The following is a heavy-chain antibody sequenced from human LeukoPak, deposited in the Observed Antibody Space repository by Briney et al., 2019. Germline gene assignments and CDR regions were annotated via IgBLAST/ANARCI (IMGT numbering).Heavy chain of an antibody. V-gene: IGHV3-21*01. J-gene: IGHJ2*01. CDR1: GITFSTYS. CDR3: ASTPSVGDYYPWYFDF. D-gene: IGHD1-26*01. Sequence: PGGSLRLXCAASGITFSTYSMNWVRQAPGRGLEWVSSISYSSTYIYYEDSVRGRFTISRDNARNSLYLQMNSLRAEDTAVYYCASTPSVGDYYPWYFDFWGRGALVTVSS. CDR2: ISYSSTYI.